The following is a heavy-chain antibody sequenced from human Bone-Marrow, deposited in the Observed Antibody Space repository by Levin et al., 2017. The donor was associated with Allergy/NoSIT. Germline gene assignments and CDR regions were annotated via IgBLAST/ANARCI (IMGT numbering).Heavy chain of an antibody. Sequence: ASVKVSCKASGYTFTDYFIHWVRQAPGQRLEWMGRINPKNGATNYAQKFQGRVTLTRDTSISTAYMELSRLRSDDTALYYCAFFGGGAFDRWGQGTMVTVSS. D-gene: IGHD3-16*01. J-gene: IGHJ3*02. CDR3: AFFGGGAFDR. CDR2: INPKNGAT. CDR1: GYTFTDYF. V-gene: IGHV1-2*06.